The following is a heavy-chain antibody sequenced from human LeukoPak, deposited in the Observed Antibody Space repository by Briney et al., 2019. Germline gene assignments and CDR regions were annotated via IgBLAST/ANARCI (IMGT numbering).Heavy chain of an antibody. CDR1: GFTFSNYD. CDR2: IDTAGDT. CDR3: ARGSCSSSSCYERLNGLDV. J-gene: IGHJ6*02. Sequence: GGSLRLSCAASGFTFSNYDMHWVRQATGKGREWVSSIDTAGDTYYPGSVKGRFTISRENAKKSFYLQMNSLRAGDTAVYYCARGSCSSSSCYERLNGLDVWGQGTTVTVSS. D-gene: IGHD2-2*01. V-gene: IGHV3-13*01.